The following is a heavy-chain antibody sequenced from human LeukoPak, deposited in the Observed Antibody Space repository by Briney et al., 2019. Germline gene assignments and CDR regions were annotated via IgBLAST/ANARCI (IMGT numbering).Heavy chain of an antibody. V-gene: IGHV1-18*01. J-gene: IGHJ4*02. CDR3: ARDLAHGSGSYFPGY. CDR1: GYTFTSYG. Sequence: ASVKVSCKASGYTFTSYGISWVRQASGQGLEWMGWISAYNGNTNYAQKLQGRVTMTTDTSTSTAYMELRSLRSDDTAVYYCARDLAHGSGSYFPGYWGQGTLVTVFS. CDR2: ISAYNGNT. D-gene: IGHD3-10*01.